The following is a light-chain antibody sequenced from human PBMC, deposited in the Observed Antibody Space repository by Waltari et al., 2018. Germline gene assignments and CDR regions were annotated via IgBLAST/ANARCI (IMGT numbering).Light chain of an antibody. Sequence: SYVLTQPPSVSVAPGQTARIPCGGNNLGGKSVHWYQQKPGQAPVLVVYDDSDRPSGIPERFSGSNSGNMATLTISRVEAGDEADYYCHVWDNSINHLSLVVFGGGTKLTVL. CDR2: DDS. J-gene: IGLJ2*01. V-gene: IGLV3-21*02. CDR1: NLGGKS. CDR3: HVWDNSINHLSLVV.